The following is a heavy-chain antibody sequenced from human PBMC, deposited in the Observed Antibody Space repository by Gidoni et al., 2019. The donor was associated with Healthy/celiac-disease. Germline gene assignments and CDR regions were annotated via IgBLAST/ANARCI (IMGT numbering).Heavy chain of an antibody. V-gene: IGHV3-53*02. CDR2: IYSGGST. J-gene: IGHJ4*02. CDR3: ARSWVPKYYYDSSGYWPGNFDY. Sequence: EVQLVETGGGLIQPGGSLRLSCAASGFTVSSNYMIWVRQAPGKGLEWVSVIYSGGSTYYADSVKGRFTISRDNSKNTLYLQMNSLRAEDTAVYYCARSWVPKYYYDSSGYWPGNFDYWGQGTLVTVSS. CDR1: GFTVSSNY. D-gene: IGHD3-22*01.